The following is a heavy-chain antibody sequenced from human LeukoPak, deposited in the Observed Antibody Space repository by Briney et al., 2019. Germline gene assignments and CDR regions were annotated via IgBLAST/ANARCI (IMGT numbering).Heavy chain of an antibody. D-gene: IGHD2-2*01. V-gene: IGHV4-59*08. CDR3: ARHYCSSTSCYVVEPDAFDI. CDR1: GGSISSYY. J-gene: IGHJ3*02. Sequence: SETLSLTCTVSGGSISSYYWSWIRQPPGKGLEWIGYIYYSGSTNCNPSLKSRVTISVDTSKNQFSLKLSSVTAADTAVYYCARHYCSSTSCYVVEPDAFDIWGQGTMVTVSS. CDR2: IYYSGST.